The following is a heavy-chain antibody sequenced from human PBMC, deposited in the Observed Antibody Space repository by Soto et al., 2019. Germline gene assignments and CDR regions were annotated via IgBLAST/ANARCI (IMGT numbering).Heavy chain of an antibody. CDR2: ISAYNGNT. J-gene: IGHJ5*02. V-gene: IGHV1-18*01. CDR3: ASPSTDYGDYGWSFTS. Sequence: QVQLVQSGSEVKKPGASVKVSCKASGYPFSGYAIGWVRQAPGQGLEWMGWISAYNGNTNFAQKFQGRVTMTTDTSTSTAYMELRSLRSDDTAVYYCASPSTDYGDYGWSFTSWGQGNMVTVYS. CDR1: GYPFSGYA. D-gene: IGHD4-17*01.